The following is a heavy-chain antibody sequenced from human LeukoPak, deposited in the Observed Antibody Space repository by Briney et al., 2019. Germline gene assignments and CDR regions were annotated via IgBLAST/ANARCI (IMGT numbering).Heavy chain of an antibody. V-gene: IGHV4-59*01. CDR3: ARGEWSLGFDP. CDR1: GGSISSYY. Sequence: SETLSLTCTVSGGSISSYYWSWIRQPPGKGLEWIGYIYYSGSTNYNPSLKSRVTISVDTSKNQFSLKLSSVTAADTAVYYCARGEWSLGFDPWGQGTLVTVSS. D-gene: IGHD3-3*01. J-gene: IGHJ5*02. CDR2: IYYSGST.